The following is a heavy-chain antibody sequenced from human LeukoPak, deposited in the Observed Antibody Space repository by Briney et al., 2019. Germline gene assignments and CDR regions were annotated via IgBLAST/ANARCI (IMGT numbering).Heavy chain of an antibody. J-gene: IGHJ4*02. V-gene: IGHV3-48*02. Sequence: GGSLRLSCAASGFTFSSYSMNWVRQAPGKGLEWVSYISSSSSTIYYADSVKGRFTISRDNAKNSLYLQINSLRDEDTAVYYCARGQLAVTNWGQGTLVTVSS. CDR3: ARGQLAVTN. CDR2: ISSSSSTI. D-gene: IGHD4-17*01. CDR1: GFTFSSYS.